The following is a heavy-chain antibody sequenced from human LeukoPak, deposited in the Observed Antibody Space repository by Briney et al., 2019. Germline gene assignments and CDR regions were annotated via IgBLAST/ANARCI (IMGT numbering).Heavy chain of an antibody. CDR3: ARGRVRFLEWLLSYYFDY. CDR2: IYPGDSDT. D-gene: IGHD3-3*01. Sequence: GGSLQISCKGSGYRFTSYWIGWVRQMPGKGLEWMGIIYPGDSDTRYSPSFQGQVTISADKSISTAYLQWSSLKASDTAMYYCARGRVRFLEWLLSYYFDYWGQGTLVTVSS. V-gene: IGHV5-51*01. CDR1: GYRFTSYW. J-gene: IGHJ4*02.